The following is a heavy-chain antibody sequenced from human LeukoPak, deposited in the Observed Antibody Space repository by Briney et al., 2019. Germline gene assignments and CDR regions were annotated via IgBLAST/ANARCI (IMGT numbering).Heavy chain of an antibody. Sequence: GGSLRLSCAASGFPLRRHAMSCVRQPRGKGLEEVSNVSCSRGSTYYADSVKGRFTISRDNSKNTLDLQMSCLRAEDTAVYYCAKSSRSSTSCNVGAWFDPWGQGTLVTVSS. D-gene: IGHD2-2*01. CDR2: VSCSRGST. CDR1: GFPLRRHA. CDR3: AKSSRSSTSCNVGAWFDP. V-gene: IGHV3-23*01. J-gene: IGHJ5*02.